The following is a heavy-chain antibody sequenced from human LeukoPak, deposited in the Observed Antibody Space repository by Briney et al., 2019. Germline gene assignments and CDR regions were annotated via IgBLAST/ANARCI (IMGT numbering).Heavy chain of an antibody. CDR2: MNPNSGNT. Sequence: ASVKVSCKASGYTFTSYDINWVRQATGQGPEWMGWMNPNSGNTGYAQKFQGRVTMTRNTSISTAYMELSSLRSEDTAVYYCARGSYDSSGYYYLNYWGQGTLVTVSS. CDR1: GYTFTSYD. CDR3: ARGSYDSSGYYYLNY. V-gene: IGHV1-8*01. J-gene: IGHJ4*02. D-gene: IGHD3-22*01.